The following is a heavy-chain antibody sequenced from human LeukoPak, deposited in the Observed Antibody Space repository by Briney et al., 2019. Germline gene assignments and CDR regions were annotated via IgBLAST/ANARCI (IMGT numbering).Heavy chain of an antibody. CDR3: ARTIRDYGGKRYFDY. D-gene: IGHD4-17*01. Sequence: SETLSLTCAVYGGSFSGYYWSWIRQPPGKGLEWIGEINHSGSTNYNPSLKSRVTISVDTSKNQFSLKLSSVTAADTAVYYYARTIRDYGGKRYFDYWGQGTLVTVSS. V-gene: IGHV4-34*01. J-gene: IGHJ4*02. CDR1: GGSFSGYY. CDR2: INHSGST.